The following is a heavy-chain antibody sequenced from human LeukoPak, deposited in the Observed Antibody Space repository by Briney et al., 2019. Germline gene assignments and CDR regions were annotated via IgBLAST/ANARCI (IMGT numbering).Heavy chain of an antibody. CDR3: ARIPSFDFWSGSLFYYFDY. CDR1: GYSFTTYW. D-gene: IGHD3-3*01. CDR2: IYPGDSDV. J-gene: IGHJ4*02. Sequence: GDSLKISCQAFGYSFTTYWIGWVRQMPGKGLECMVIIYPGDSDVRYSPSFKGQVTISADKSISTAYLQWSSLKASDTPMYYCARIPSFDFWSGSLFYYFDYWGQGTLVTVSS. V-gene: IGHV5-51*01.